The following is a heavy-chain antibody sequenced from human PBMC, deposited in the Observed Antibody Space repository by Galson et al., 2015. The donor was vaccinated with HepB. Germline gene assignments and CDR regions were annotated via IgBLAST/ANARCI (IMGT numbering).Heavy chain of an antibody. CDR2: IYYSGST. D-gene: IGHD2-15*01. V-gene: IGHV4-59*01. Sequence: ETLSLTCTVSGGSISSYYWSWIRQPPGKGLGWIGYIYYSGSTNYNPSLKSRVTISVDTSKNQFSLKLSSVTAADTAVYYCARHGGGHCTGGSCYVYWGQGTLVTVSS. CDR3: ARHGGGHCTGGSCYVY. J-gene: IGHJ4*02. CDR1: GGSISSYY.